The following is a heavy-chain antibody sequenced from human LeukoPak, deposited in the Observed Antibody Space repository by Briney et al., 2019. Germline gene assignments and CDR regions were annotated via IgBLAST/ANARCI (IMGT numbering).Heavy chain of an antibody. D-gene: IGHD4-17*01. J-gene: IGHJ4*02. CDR2: ISYSGST. CDR1: GGSISPYY. CDR3: ARAGSYRLTTTL. Sequence: PSETLSLTCAVSGGSISPYYWMWIRQPPGKGLEWIGYISYSGSTSFNPSLKSRVTISLDTSTNQVSLKLRSVAAADTPVYYCARAGSYRLTTTLWGQGTLVTVSS. V-gene: IGHV4-59*01.